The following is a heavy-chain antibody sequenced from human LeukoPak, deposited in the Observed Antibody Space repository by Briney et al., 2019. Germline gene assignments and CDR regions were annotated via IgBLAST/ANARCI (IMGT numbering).Heavy chain of an antibody. V-gene: IGHV3-21*01. CDR2: ISSSRSYI. J-gene: IGHJ4*02. CDR3: ARDSSRAYYYDSSGYGGGLDY. D-gene: IGHD3-22*01. Sequence: GGSLRLSCAASGFTFSSYSMNWVRQAPGKGLEWVSSISSSRSYIYYADSVKGRFTISRDNAKNSLYLQMNSLRAEDTAVYYCARDSSRAYYYDSSGYGGGLDYWGQGTLVTVSS. CDR1: GFTFSSYS.